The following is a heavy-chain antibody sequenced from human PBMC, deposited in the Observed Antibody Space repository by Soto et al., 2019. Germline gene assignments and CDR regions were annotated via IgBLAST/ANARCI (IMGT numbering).Heavy chain of an antibody. V-gene: IGHV3-33*01. CDR1: GFTFSSDG. CDR3: ARDPLGLLWFRELSPGLDYGDY. Sequence: QVQLVESGGGVVQPGRSLRLSCAASGFTFSSDGMHWVRQAPGKGLEWVAVIWYDGSNKYYADSVKGRFTISRDNSKNTLYLQMNSLRAEDTAVYYCARDPLGLLWFRELSPGLDYGDYWGQGTLVTVSS. J-gene: IGHJ4*02. CDR2: IWYDGSNK. D-gene: IGHD3-10*01.